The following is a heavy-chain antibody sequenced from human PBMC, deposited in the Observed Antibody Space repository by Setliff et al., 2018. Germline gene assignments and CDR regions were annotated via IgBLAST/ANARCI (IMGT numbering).Heavy chain of an antibody. D-gene: IGHD1-7*01. CDR3: ARDQFRNSGGLYS. V-gene: IGHV3-7*01. Sequence: LRLSCAASALTFSSYWMNWVRQAPGKGLEWVANIKQDGSEIYYVDSVRGRFTISRDNSKNALYLQTSSLRADDTAMYYCARDQFRNSGGLYSWGQGTLATVSS. CDR2: IKQDGSEI. J-gene: IGHJ5*02. CDR1: ALTFSSYW.